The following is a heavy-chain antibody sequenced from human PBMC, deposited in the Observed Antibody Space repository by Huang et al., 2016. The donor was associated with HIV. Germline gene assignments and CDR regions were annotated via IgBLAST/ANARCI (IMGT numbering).Heavy chain of an antibody. V-gene: IGHV1-24*01. CDR1: GYTLTEVS. CDR3: ASVRIPRGEWWFSNRPIYYYYYAIDV. CDR2: VDPEGGET. D-gene: IGHD2-15*01. J-gene: IGHJ6*01. Sequence: QVQLVQSGAEVKKPGASVKVSCKVSGYTLTEVSIHWVRQSPGKGLEWMGGVDPEGGETCYAQKVQGRVTMTEDTSTATAYMELSSLRSEDTAVYYCASVRIPRGEWWFSNRPIYYYYYAIDVWGQGTTVTVSS.